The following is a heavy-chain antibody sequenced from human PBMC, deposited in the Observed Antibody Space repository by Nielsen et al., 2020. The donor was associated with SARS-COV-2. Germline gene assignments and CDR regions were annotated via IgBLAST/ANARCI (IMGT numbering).Heavy chain of an antibody. J-gene: IGHJ4*02. CDR3: ARDAAYSRFDY. CDR2: INEDGSVV. Sequence: GESLRISCKVSGYNFASLWIGWVRQAPGKGLEWVANINEDGSVVNYVDSVKGRFTISRDNAGKSLYLQMNSLRAEDTAVYYCARDAAYSRFDYWGQGTLVTVSS. D-gene: IGHD4-11*01. CDR1: GYNFASLW. V-gene: IGHV3-7*05.